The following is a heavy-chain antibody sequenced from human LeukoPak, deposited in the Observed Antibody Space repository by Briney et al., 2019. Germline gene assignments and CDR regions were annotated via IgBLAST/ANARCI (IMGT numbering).Heavy chain of an antibody. J-gene: IGHJ6*02. V-gene: IGHV4-59*08. CDR1: GDSITSYY. CDR3: ARSDYYGSGRGSFDV. D-gene: IGHD3-10*01. Sequence: SETLSLTCTVSGDSITSYYWSWIRQPPGKGLEWIGYFSYSGSPNYNPSLKSRVTISVDRSKNQFSLNLNSVTAADTAVYYCARSDYYGSGRGSFDVWGQGATVSVSS. CDR2: FSYSGSP.